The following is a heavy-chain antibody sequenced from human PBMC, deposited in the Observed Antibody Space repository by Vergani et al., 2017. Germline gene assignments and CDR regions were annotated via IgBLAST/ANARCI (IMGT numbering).Heavy chain of an antibody. CDR1: GFTFSSYA. CDR2: ISGSGGST. V-gene: IGHV3-23*01. CDR3: AKDQRYSSSCLLDY. J-gene: IGHJ4*02. Sequence: VHLLDSGGGLVQPGGSLRLSCAASGFTFSSYAMSWVRQAPGKGLEWVSAISGSGGSTYYADSVKGRFTISRDNSKNTLYLQMNSLRAEDTAVYYCAKDQRYSSSCLLDYWGQGTLVTVSS. D-gene: IGHD6-13*01.